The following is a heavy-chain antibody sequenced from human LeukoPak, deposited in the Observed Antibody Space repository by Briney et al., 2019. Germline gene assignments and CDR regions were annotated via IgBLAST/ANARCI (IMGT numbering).Heavy chain of an antibody. V-gene: IGHV4-59*11. Sequence: PSETLSLTCTVSGGSMSSHYWTWIRQSPGKGLEYIGYIYYSGSTNYNPSLKSRVTISVDTSKNQFSLKLSSVTAADTAVYYCARGSDYYDFWSGSSLNNWFDPWGQGTLVTVSS. D-gene: IGHD3-3*01. J-gene: IGHJ5*02. CDR3: ARGSDYYDFWSGSSLNNWFDP. CDR1: GGSMSSHY. CDR2: IYYSGST.